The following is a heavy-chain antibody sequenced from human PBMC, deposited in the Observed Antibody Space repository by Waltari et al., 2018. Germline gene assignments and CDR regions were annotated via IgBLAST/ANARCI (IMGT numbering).Heavy chain of an antibody. CDR2: INHSGST. Sequence: VQLRQWGEGRLKPSETLSLTCAVYGGSFSGNYWSWIRQPPGKGLEWIGEINHSGSTNYNPSLKSRVTISVDTSKNQFSLKLSSVTAADTAVYYCARGRRRGTLDYWGQGTLVTVSS. V-gene: IGHV4-34*01. CDR3: ARGRRRGTLDY. D-gene: IGHD1-1*01. CDR1: GGSFSGNY. J-gene: IGHJ4*02.